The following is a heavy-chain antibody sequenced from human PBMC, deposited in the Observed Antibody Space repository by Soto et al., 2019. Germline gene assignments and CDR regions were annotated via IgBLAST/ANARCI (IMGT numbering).Heavy chain of an antibody. CDR1: GFTFSYS. CDR2: ISSSSSYI. V-gene: IGHV3-21*01. D-gene: IGHD3-16*01. Sequence: GGSLRLSCAASGFTFSYSMNWVRQAPVKGLEWVSSISSSSSYIYYADSVKGRFTISRDNAKNSLYLQMNSLRAEDTAVYYCARSEGAGASFGYWGQGTLVTVSS. J-gene: IGHJ4*02. CDR3: ARSEGAGASFGY.